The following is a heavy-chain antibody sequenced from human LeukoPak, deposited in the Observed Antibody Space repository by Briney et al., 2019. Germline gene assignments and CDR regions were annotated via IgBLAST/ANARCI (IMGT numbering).Heavy chain of an antibody. J-gene: IGHJ6*02. CDR3: ARDPTLIAAASYYYYGMDV. CDR1: GGTFSSYA. D-gene: IGHD6-13*01. CDR2: IIPILGIA. Sequence: ASVKVSCTASGGTFSSYAISWVRQAPGQGLEWMGRIIPILGIANYAQKFQGRVTITADKSTSTAYMELSSLRSEDTAVYYCARDPTLIAAASYYYYGMDVWGQGTTVTVS. V-gene: IGHV1-69*04.